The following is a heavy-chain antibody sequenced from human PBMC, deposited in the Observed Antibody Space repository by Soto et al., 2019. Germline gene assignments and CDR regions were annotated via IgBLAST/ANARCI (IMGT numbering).Heavy chain of an antibody. Sequence: EEQLVESGGGLVQPGGSLRLSCAVSGFTFRRDWMNWVRQAPGKGLEWVAHTNQDGTEKYYVDSVKGRFTIFRDNAKNSLYLQINSLRAEDTAVYYFSGGVGDAFWGQGTLVTVSS. V-gene: IGHV3-7*04. CDR1: GFTFRRDW. CDR3: SGGVGDAF. D-gene: IGHD1-26*01. CDR2: TNQDGTEK. J-gene: IGHJ4*02.